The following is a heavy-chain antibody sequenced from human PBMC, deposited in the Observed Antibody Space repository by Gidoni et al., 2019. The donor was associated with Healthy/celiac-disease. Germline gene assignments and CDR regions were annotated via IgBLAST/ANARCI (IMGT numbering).Heavy chain of an antibody. CDR3: ARALASYDYGDY. V-gene: IGHV3-7*01. CDR2: IKQEGSEK. CDR1: GCTFSISW. J-gene: IGHJ4*02. Sequence: VQLVESGGGLVQPGGSLRLSCAASGCTFSISWMSWVRQAPGKGLEWVANIKQEGSEKYYVDAVRGRFTISRDNAKNSLYLQMNSLGAEDTAVYYCARALASYDYGDYWGQGTLVTVSS. D-gene: IGHD3-16*01.